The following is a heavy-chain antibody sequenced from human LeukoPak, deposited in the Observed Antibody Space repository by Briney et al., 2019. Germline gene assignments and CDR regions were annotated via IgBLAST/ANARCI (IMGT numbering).Heavy chain of an antibody. CDR3: ARKGASGWTPFLDY. V-gene: IGHV3-33*01. CDR1: GFTFSNFG. D-gene: IGHD6-19*01. Sequence: GRSLRLSCAASGFTFSNFGMHWVRHAPGKGLEWVAVVWYDGSDKYYADSVKGRFTISRDNSKNTLDLQMNSLRAEDTAVYYCARKGASGWTPFLDYWGQGTLVTVSS. CDR2: VWYDGSDK. J-gene: IGHJ4*02.